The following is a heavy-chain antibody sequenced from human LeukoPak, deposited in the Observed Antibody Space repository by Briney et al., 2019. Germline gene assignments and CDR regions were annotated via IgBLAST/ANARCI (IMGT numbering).Heavy chain of an antibody. D-gene: IGHD3-3*01. CDR3: ARLRFFGVVIPKYYFDY. V-gene: IGHV4-38-2*01. CDR2: IYHSGST. CDR1: GYSISSGYY. Sequence: SETLSLTCAVSGYSISSGYYWGWIRQPPGKGLEWIGSIYHSGSTYYNPSLKSRVTISVDTSKNQSSLKLSSVTAADTAVYYCARLRFFGVVIPKYYFDYWGQGTLVTVSS. J-gene: IGHJ4*02.